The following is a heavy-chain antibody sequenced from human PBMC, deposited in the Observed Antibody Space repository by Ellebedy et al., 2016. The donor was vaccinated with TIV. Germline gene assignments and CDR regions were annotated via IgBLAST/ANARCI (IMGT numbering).Heavy chain of an antibody. J-gene: IGHJ4*02. CDR2: IYPGDSDT. D-gene: IGHD3-10*01. Sequence: GESLKISCKGSGYSFTSYWIGWVRQMPGKGLEWMGIIYPGDSDTKYSPSFQGQVTISVDKSINTAYLQWNSLKASDTSMYHCARLLWLGELYPGFDYWGQGTVVTVSA. CDR1: GYSFTSYW. V-gene: IGHV5-51*01. CDR3: ARLLWLGELYPGFDY.